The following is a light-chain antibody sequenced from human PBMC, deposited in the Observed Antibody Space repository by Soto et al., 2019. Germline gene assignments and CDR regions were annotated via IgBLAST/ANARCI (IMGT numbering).Light chain of an antibody. V-gene: IGKV1-39*01. CDR1: QSINSY. CDR2: AAS. Sequence: DIQMTQSPSSQSASVGDRVTITCRASQSINSYLNWYQLKPGKAPKLLIYAASSLQSGVPSRFSGSGSETDFTLTISSLQPDDFATYYCQQSFSTPRTFGQGTRVEI. CDR3: QQSFSTPRT. J-gene: IGKJ1*01.